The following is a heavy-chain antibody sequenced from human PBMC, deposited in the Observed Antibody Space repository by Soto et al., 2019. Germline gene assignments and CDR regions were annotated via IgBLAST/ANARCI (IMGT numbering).Heavy chain of an antibody. D-gene: IGHD3-10*01. CDR2: INRDGSGS. CDR1: EFTFSNYW. CDR3: VRGPSGHWYMDV. V-gene: IGHV3-74*01. J-gene: IGHJ6*03. Sequence: EVQLVQSGGGLVQPGGSLRLSCAASEFTFSNYWMHWVRQAPGKGLVWVSRINRDGSGSNYADSAEGRFTISRDNAKNTVYLQRNSLRAEDPAVYYCVRGPSGHWYMDVWGKGTTVTVSS.